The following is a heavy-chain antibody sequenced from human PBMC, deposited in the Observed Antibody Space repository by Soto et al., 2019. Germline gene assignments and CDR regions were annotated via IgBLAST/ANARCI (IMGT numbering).Heavy chain of an antibody. J-gene: IGHJ6*02. CDR2: MYFSGST. V-gene: IGHV4-59*01. CDR3: TSLSRDYYGSGSYKVNMDV. CDR1: GASISSYY. D-gene: IGHD3-10*01. Sequence: SETLSLTCTVSGASISSYYWAWIRQPPKRGLEWIGYMYFSGSTNYNASLESRVIMSVDASKKQFTLKLSSVTAADTAVYYCTSLSRDYYGSGSYKVNMDVWGQGTTVIVSS.